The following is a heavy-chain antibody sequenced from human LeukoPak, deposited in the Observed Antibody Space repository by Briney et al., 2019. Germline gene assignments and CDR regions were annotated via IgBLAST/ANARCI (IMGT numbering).Heavy chain of an antibody. Sequence: GSLRLSCAASGFTFSIYAMSWVRQAPGKGLEWVSAISGSGGTAYYADSVKGRFTISRDNSKNTLYLQMNGLRAEDTAVYYCARVDSSSSDAFDIWGQGTMVTVSS. V-gene: IGHV3-23*01. CDR3: ARVDSSSSDAFDI. D-gene: IGHD6-13*01. J-gene: IGHJ3*02. CDR2: ISGSGGTA. CDR1: GFTFSIYA.